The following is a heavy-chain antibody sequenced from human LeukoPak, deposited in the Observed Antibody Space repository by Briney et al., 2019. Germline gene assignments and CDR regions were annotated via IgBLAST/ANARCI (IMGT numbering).Heavy chain of an antibody. J-gene: IGHJ6*03. V-gene: IGHV3-23*01. CDR1: GFTFSSYA. D-gene: IGHD3-3*01. CDR3: AKAIFGVVNKLDYYYYYMDV. Sequence: GGSLRLSCAASGFTFSSYAMNWVRQAPGRGLGWVSAISGSGGSTYYADSVKGRFTIYRDNSKNTLYLQMNSLRAEDTAVYYCAKAIFGVVNKLDYYYYYMDVWGKGTTVTVSS. CDR2: ISGSGGST.